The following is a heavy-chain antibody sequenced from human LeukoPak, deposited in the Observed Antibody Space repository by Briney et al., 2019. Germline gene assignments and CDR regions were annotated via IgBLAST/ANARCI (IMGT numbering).Heavy chain of an antibody. CDR2: IYYSGST. J-gene: IGHJ4*02. V-gene: IGHV4-39*01. CDR1: GFTFSSYA. Sequence: GSLRLSCAASGFTFSSYAMSWVRQAPGKGLEWIGSIYYSGSTYYNPSLKSRVTISVDTSKNQFSLKLSSVTAADTAVYYCASLLPSFGFSFPFDYWGQGTLVTVSS. D-gene: IGHD3-10*01. CDR3: ASLLPSFGFSFPFDY.